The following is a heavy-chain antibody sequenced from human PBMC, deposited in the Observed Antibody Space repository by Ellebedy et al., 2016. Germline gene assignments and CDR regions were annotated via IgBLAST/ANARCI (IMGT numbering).Heavy chain of an antibody. CDR2: ISSRGNYI. V-gene: IGHV3-21*06. Sequence: GGSLRLXCAATGFAFSDYYMTWVRQAPGKGLEWVSSISSRGNYIYYADAMKGRFTISRDNAQNSLYLQMDSLRVEDTAVYYCAKSRDGHFHGLHWGQGTLVTVSS. CDR1: GFAFSDYY. J-gene: IGHJ4*02. CDR3: AKSRDGHFHGLH. D-gene: IGHD5-24*01.